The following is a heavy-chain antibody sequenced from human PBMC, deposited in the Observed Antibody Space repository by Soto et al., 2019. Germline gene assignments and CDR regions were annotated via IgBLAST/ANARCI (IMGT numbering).Heavy chain of an antibody. V-gene: IGHV4-31*03. D-gene: IGHD2-15*01. CDR1: GGSISSGGCY. CDR2: IYYSGST. Sequence: SETLSLTCTVSGGSISSGGCYWSWIRQRPGKGLEWIGYIYYSGSTYYNPPLKSRVTISVDTSKNQFSLKLSSVTAADTAVYYCARGVVVVADSTNWFDPWGQGTLVTVSS. CDR3: ARGVVVVADSTNWFDP. J-gene: IGHJ5*02.